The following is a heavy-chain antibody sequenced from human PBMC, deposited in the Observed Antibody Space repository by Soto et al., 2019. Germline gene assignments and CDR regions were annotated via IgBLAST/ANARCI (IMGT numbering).Heavy chain of an antibody. V-gene: IGHV3-23*01. Sequence: GPLRLCCAASVFTFSSYAMSWVRQAPGKGLEWVSTISGSGTSTYYADSVKGRFTISRDNSKSTLYLQMSSLRAEDTAVYYCAKDLCTYSSGSCYFDYWGQGALVTVSS. CDR1: VFTFSSYA. CDR2: ISGSGTST. CDR3: AKDLCTYSSGSCYFDY. D-gene: IGHD6-19*01. J-gene: IGHJ4*02.